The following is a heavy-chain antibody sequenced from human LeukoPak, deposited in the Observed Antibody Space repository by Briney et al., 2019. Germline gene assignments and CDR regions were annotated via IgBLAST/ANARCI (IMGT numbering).Heavy chain of an antibody. CDR3: ATLDDLDY. CDR1: GYTFTSYC. CDR2: ISAYNGNT. Sequence: ASVKVSCKASGYTFTSYCLYWVRQAPGQGLEWMGWISAYNGNTDYAQSLQDRVTMTTDSSTSTAYMELSSLRIDDTAVYYCATLDDLDYWGQGTLVTVSS. D-gene: IGHD5-24*01. V-gene: IGHV1-18*01. J-gene: IGHJ4*02.